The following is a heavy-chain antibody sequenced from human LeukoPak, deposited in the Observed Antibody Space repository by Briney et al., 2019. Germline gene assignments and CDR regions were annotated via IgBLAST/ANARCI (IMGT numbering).Heavy chain of an antibody. CDR2: ISGSGGST. Sequence: GGSLRLSCAASGFTFSSYAMSWVRQAPGKGLEWVSAISGSGGSTYYADSVKGRFTISRDNSKNTLYLQMNSLRAEDTAVYYCARKGRDGYNWYFDYWGQGTLVTVSS. D-gene: IGHD5-24*01. CDR3: ARKGRDGYNWYFDY. J-gene: IGHJ4*02. V-gene: IGHV3-23*01. CDR1: GFTFSSYA.